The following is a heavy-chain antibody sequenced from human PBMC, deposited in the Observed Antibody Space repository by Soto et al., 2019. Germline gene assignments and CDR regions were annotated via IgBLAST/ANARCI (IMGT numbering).Heavy chain of an antibody. D-gene: IGHD2-21*02. CDR3: AKYCGGDCYPYYYYGMDV. V-gene: IGHV4-31*03. CDR1: GGSISSGGYY. J-gene: IGHJ6*02. CDR2: IYYSGST. Sequence: SETLSLTCTVSGGSISSGGYYWSWIRQHPGKGLEWIGYIYYSGSTYYNPSLKSRVTISVDTSKNQFSLKLSSVTAADTAVYYCAKYCGGDCYPYYYYGMDVWGQGTTVTVSS.